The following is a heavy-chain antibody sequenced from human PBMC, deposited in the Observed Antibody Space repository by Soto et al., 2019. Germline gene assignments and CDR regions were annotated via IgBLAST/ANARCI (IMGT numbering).Heavy chain of an antibody. J-gene: IGHJ4*02. CDR2: ISYDGSNK. V-gene: IGHV3-30-3*01. Sequence: QVQLVESGGGVVQPGRSLRLSCAASGFTFSSYAMHWVRQAPGKGREWVAVISYDGSNKYNADSGKGRFTISRDNSKNTPYLQMTSLRAEDTAVYYCARDRVITFGGVIPYYFDYWGQGTLVTVSS. CDR3: ARDRVITFGGVIPYYFDY. D-gene: IGHD3-16*02. CDR1: GFTFSSYA.